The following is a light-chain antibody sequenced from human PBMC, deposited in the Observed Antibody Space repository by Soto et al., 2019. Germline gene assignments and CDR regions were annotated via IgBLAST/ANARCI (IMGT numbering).Light chain of an antibody. V-gene: IGKV1-5*01. J-gene: IGKJ4*01. CDR1: QSISSW. Sequence: DIQMTQSPSTLSASVGDRVTITCRASQSISSWLAWYQQKLGRAPRLLIYDASSLESGVPSRFRRSGYGKEFTLNIRSLQPDDFANYYCQQYNTYSSLTFGGGTKVDIK. CDR3: QQYNTYSSLT. CDR2: DAS.